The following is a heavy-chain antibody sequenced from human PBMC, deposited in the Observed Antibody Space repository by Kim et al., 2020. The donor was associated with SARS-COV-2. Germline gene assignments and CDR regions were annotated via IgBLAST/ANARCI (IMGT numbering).Heavy chain of an antibody. CDR3: AKDPFDEIGWGFDN. D-gene: IGHD7-27*01. CDR1: GFTFYTYA. J-gene: IGHJ4*02. V-gene: IGHV3-23*01. CDR2: ITCSGGST. Sequence: GGSLRLSCAASGFTFYTYAMSWVRQAPGKGLEWVSAITCSGGSTYYADSVKGRFTISRDSSKNTLYLQMNSLRGEDTAVYYCAKDPFDEIGWGFDNCGQGTPVTVSP.